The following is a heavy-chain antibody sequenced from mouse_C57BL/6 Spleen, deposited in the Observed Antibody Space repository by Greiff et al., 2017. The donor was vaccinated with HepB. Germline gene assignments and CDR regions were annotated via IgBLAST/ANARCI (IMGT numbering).Heavy chain of an antibody. CDR2: ISYDGSN. V-gene: IGHV3-6*01. Sequence: EVQLQESGPGLVKPSQSLSLTCSVTGYSITSGYYWNWIRQFPGNKLEWMGYISYDGSNNYNPSLKNRISITRDTSKNQFFLKLNSVTTEDTATYYCARADGYYVGFAYWGQGTLVTVSA. D-gene: IGHD2-3*01. CDR3: ARADGYYVGFAY. J-gene: IGHJ3*01. CDR1: GYSITSGYY.